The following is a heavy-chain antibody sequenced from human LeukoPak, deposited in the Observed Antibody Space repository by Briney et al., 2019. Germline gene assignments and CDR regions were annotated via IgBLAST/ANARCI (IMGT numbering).Heavy chain of an antibody. CDR1: GGYITSTNY. J-gene: IGHJ4*02. Sequence: SGTLSLTCGVSGGYITSTNYWTWVRQPPGKGLEWIGEVNLQGSTNYNPSLMGRVAISVDTSENHISLQLTSVTAADTAVYYCAREGGPYRPLDYSGQGTLVTVSS. V-gene: IGHV4-4*02. CDR3: AREGGPYRPLDY. CDR2: VNLQGST.